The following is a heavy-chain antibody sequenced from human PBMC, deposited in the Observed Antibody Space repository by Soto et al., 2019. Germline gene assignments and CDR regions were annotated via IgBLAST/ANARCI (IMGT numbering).Heavy chain of an antibody. J-gene: IGHJ6*02. V-gene: IGHV1-69*12. Sequence: QVQLVQSGAEVKKPGSSVKVSCKVSGGTFSNYGIDWVRLAPGQGLERMGGIVPIFGTTYYTQKFQGRATIIADDSTSTAYLEMSSLRSEDTAIYYCARVEAVAGLYNYHGLDVWGQGTAVTVSS. CDR1: GGTFSNYG. CDR2: IVPIFGTT. D-gene: IGHD6-19*01. CDR3: ARVEAVAGLYNYHGLDV.